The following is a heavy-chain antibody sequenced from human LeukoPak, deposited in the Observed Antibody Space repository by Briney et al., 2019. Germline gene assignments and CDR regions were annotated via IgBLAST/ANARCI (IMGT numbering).Heavy chain of an antibody. D-gene: IGHD3-22*01. Sequence: GGSLRLSCAASGFTFSSYAMNWVRQAPGKGLEWVSTIYTGGNTYYAASVKGRFTISRDFSKNTVFLHMNSLRAEDTAMYYCARGDDSGYYDYFDYWGQGALVTVSS. CDR1: GFTFSSYA. J-gene: IGHJ4*02. CDR3: ARGDDSGYYDYFDY. CDR2: IYTGGNT. V-gene: IGHV3-53*01.